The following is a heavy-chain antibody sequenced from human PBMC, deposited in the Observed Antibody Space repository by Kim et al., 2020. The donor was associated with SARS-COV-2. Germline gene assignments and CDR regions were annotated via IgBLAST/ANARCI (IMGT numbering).Heavy chain of an antibody. J-gene: IGHJ6*02. V-gene: IGHV4-34*01. CDR1: GGSFSGFF. Sequence: SETLSLTCAVYGGSFSGFFWSWIRQPPGKGLEWIGEINHSGSTNYNPSLRSRVTISADTSKSQFSLKLSSVTAADTAGYFCARGGSPPDVWGQGTTVTVS. CDR3: ARGGSPPDV. CDR2: INHSGST.